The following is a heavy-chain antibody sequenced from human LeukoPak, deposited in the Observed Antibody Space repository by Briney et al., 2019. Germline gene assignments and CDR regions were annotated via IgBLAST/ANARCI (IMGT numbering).Heavy chain of an antibody. V-gene: IGHV4-39*02. CDR1: GDSVSSSNYY. J-gene: IGHJ4*02. Sequence: KPSETLSLTCTVFGDSVSSSNYYWAWFRQPPGKGLDWIGSLYYDGRTYYSPSLESRVTVSVDTSKNQFALKLTSVTAADTAVYYCARDPDSSGWFGLDYWGQGILVTVSS. CDR2: LYYDGRT. D-gene: IGHD6-19*01. CDR3: ARDPDSSGWFGLDY.